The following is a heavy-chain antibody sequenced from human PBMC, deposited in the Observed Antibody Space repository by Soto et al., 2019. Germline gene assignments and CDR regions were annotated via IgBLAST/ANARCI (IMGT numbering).Heavy chain of an antibody. Sequence: PGGSLRLSCAASGFTFSSYAMSWVRQAPGKGLEWVSAISGSGGSTYYADSVKGRFTISRDNSKNTLYLQMNSLRAEDTAVYYCAKSGSVVVPVGRDYWGQGTLVTVPQ. CDR2: ISGSGGST. J-gene: IGHJ4*02. CDR1: GFTFSSYA. D-gene: IGHD2-2*01. V-gene: IGHV3-23*01. CDR3: AKSGSVVVPVGRDY.